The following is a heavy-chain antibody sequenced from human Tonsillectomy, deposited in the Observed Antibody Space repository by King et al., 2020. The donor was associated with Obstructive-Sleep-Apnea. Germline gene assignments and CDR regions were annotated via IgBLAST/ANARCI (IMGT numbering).Heavy chain of an antibody. J-gene: IGHJ4*02. CDR2: IYYSGRT. CDR3: ARGGGPRQFDY. D-gene: IGHD3-10*01. CDR1: GGSISSGGYY. V-gene: IGHV4-31*03. Sequence: QLQESGPGLLKPSQNLSLTCTVSGGSISSGGYYWSWIRQHPGKGLEWIGYIYYSGRTYYNPSLKSRVTISVDTSKNQFSLKLSSVTVADTAVYYCARGGGPRQFDYWGQGALVTVSS.